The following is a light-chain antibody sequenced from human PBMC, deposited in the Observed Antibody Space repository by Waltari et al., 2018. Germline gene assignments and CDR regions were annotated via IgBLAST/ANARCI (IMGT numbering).Light chain of an antibody. CDR1: SSNIGSNT. CDR2: SNN. Sequence: QSVLTQPPAASGTPGQRVNISCSGSSSNIGSNTVNCYQLLPGPAPTLLIFSNNQRPSGVPDRFPCSKSGSSASLALSGLRSEAEADYCCAAWADSLNRPVFGGGTKLTVL. V-gene: IGLV1-44*01. J-gene: IGLJ3*02. CDR3: AAWADSLNRPV.